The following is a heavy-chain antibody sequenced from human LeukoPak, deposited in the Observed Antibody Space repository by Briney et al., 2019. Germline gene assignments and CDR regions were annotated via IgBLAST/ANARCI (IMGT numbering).Heavy chain of an antibody. Sequence: GGSLRLSCAASGFTFSSYDMNWVRQAPGKGLEWVAVISYDGSNKYYADSVKGRFTISRDNSKNTLYLQMNSLRAEDTAVYYCAKDEGYSSGWYDYWGQGTLVTVSS. CDR1: GFTFSSYD. V-gene: IGHV3-30*18. CDR3: AKDEGYSSGWYDY. D-gene: IGHD6-19*01. J-gene: IGHJ4*02. CDR2: ISYDGSNK.